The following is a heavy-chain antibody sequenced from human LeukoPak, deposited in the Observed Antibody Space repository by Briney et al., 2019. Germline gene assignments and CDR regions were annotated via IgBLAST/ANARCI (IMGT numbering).Heavy chain of an antibody. D-gene: IGHD3-10*01. V-gene: IGHV4-34*01. J-gene: IGHJ4*02. CDR2: INHSGGT. Sequence: SETLSLTCAVYGGSFSGYYWSWIRQPPGKGLEWIGEINHSGGTNYNPSLKSRVTISVDTSKNQFSLKLSSVTAADTAVYYCVYGSGSYYPDFDYWGQGTLVTVSS. CDR3: VYGSGSYYPDFDY. CDR1: GGSFSGYY.